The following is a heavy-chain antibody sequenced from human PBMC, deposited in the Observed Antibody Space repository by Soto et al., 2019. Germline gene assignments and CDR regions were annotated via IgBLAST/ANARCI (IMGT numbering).Heavy chain of an antibody. CDR1: GFTFSSYA. D-gene: IGHD3-10*01. CDR2: ISGSGGST. J-gene: IGHJ4*02. Sequence: EVQLLESGGGLVQPGGSLRLSCVASGFTFSSYAMSWVRQAPGKGLEWVSAISGSGGSTYYADSAKGRFTSSIDNSENTLHLQINILRVEDTAIYPCAKEAHGLGSYYDYRGQGTLVTVSS. V-gene: IGHV3-23*01. CDR3: AKEAHGLGSYYDY.